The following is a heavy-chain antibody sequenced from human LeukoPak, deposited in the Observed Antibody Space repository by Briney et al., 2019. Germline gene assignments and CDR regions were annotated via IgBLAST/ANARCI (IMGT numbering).Heavy chain of an antibody. V-gene: IGHV3-9*01. CDR3: ARDEATMVRGHDY. CDR1: GFTFDDYA. Sequence: GGSLRLSCAASGFTFDDYAMHWVRQVPGKGLEWVSGISWNSGIIGYADSVKGRFTISRDNAKNSLYLQMNSLKVEDTAVYYCARDEATMVRGHDYWGQGTLVTVSS. CDR2: ISWNSGII. D-gene: IGHD3-10*01. J-gene: IGHJ4*02.